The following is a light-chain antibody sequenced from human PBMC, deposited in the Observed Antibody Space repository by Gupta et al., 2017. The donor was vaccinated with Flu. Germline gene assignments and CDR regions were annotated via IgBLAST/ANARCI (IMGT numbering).Light chain of an antibody. CDR2: QAS. J-gene: IGKJ5*01. CDR3: QQYDSFSPNT. Sequence: STLPASVGDKDTSTCRASQTIRNDLAWYQQKQGKAPKLLVYQASTLDSGVPSRFRGRGPGTEFTFSISRLQPDDFATYYCQQYDSFSPNTFGQGTRLESK. CDR1: QTIRND. V-gene: IGKV1-5*03.